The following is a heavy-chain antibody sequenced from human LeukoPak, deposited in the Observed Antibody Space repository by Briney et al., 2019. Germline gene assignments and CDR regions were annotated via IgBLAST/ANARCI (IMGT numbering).Heavy chain of an antibody. J-gene: IGHJ5*02. CDR3: ARDGGNDYGDYNWFDP. CDR1: GFTFSSYG. CDR2: IRYDGSNK. V-gene: IGHV3-30*02. Sequence: GGSLRLSCAASGFTFSSYGMHWVRQAPGKGLEWVAFIRYDGSNKYYADSVKGRFTISRDNSKNTLYLQMNSLRAEDTAVYYCARDGGNDYGDYNWFDPWGQGTLVTVSS. D-gene: IGHD4-17*01.